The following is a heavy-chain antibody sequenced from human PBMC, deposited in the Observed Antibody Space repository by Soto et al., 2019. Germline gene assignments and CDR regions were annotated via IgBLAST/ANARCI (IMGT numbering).Heavy chain of an antibody. CDR1: GGSISSSNW. CDR2: IYHSGST. V-gene: IGHV4-4*02. J-gene: IGHJ3*02. Sequence: SETLSLTCAVSGGSISSSNWWSWVRQPPGKGLEWIGEIYHSGSTNYNPSLKSRVTISVDKSKNQFSLKLSSVTAADTAVYYCARAGAYCGGDCYSRDAFDIWGQGTMVTVSS. CDR3: ARAGAYCGGDCYSRDAFDI. D-gene: IGHD2-21*02.